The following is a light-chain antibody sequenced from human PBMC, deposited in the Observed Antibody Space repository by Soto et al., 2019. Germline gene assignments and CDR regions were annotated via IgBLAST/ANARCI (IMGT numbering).Light chain of an antibody. CDR2: DAS. CDR1: HDLSMW. Sequence: DSQMTQSPATLSASVGARVSFTFRASHDLSMWLAWYQQRPGQAPGLLITDASKLEIGVPPRFNGSRSETEFTLTIRNRKPDDFATYFCQQYNSFPWTCGRGTEVELK. J-gene: IGKJ1*01. CDR3: QQYNSFPWT. V-gene: IGKV1-5*01.